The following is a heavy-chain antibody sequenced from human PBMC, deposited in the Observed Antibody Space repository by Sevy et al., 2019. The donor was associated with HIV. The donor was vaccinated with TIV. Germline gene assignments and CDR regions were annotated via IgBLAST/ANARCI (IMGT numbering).Heavy chain of an antibody. CDR2: IKQDGSEQ. V-gene: IGHV3-7*01. CDR1: GFSFSSYW. D-gene: IGHD3-3*01. J-gene: IGHJ4*02. CDR3: ATDLFSGTNF. Sequence: GGSLRLSCAASGFSFSSYWMSWVRQAPGKGLEWVANIKQDGSEQYYVDSVKGRFTISRDNAKNSLDLQMNSPRAEDTALYYCATDLFSGTNFWGQGTLVTVSS.